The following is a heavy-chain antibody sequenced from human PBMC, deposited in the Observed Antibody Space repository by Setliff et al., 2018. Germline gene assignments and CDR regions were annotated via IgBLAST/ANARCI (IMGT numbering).Heavy chain of an antibody. CDR1: GFTFSNYG. CDR2: ISSSGNTI. D-gene: IGHD2-15*01. V-gene: IGHV3-48*04. Sequence: GGSLRLSCAASGFTFSNYGMNWVRQAPGKGLEWISFISSSGNTIYYIDSVKGRFTISRDNTKASLYLQMNSLRPEDTAVYYCARDPGGGHPSYYGMDVWGQGTTVTVSS. J-gene: IGHJ6*02. CDR3: ARDPGGGHPSYYGMDV.